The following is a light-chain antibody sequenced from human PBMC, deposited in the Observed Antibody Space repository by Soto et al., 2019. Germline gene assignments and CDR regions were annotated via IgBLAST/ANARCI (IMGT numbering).Light chain of an antibody. Sequence: DIVMTQSPLSLPVTPGESASISCRSSQSLLHNNGYNYLDWYLQKPGQSPQPMIYLASHRASGVPDRISGSGSGKDFTLKISRVEAEDVGFYFCMQALQTPWTFGQGTKVEI. CDR1: QSLLHNNGYNY. V-gene: IGKV2-28*01. CDR2: LAS. CDR3: MQALQTPWT. J-gene: IGKJ1*01.